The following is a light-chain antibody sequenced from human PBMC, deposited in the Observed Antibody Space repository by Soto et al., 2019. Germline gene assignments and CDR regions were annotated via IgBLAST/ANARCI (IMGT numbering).Light chain of an antibody. CDR2: AAS. J-gene: IGKJ4*01. CDR1: QGINNW. Sequence: DIQMTQSPSSVSAFVGDRVSITCRASQGINNWLAWYQQKAGKAPKLLIYAASSLQSGVPSRFSGSGSGTDFTLTISSLQHEDSATYFCQQANSFPLTFGGGTIIEIK. V-gene: IGKV1-12*01. CDR3: QQANSFPLT.